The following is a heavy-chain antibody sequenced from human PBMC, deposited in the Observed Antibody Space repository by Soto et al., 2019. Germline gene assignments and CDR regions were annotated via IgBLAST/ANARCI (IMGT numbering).Heavy chain of an antibody. V-gene: IGHV4-30-2*01. D-gene: IGHD1-26*01. CDR2: IYHSGST. Sequence: SETLSLTCAGSGGSISSGGYSWSWIRQPPGKGLEWIGYIYHSGSTYYNPSLKSRVTISVDRSKNQFSLKLSSVTAADTAVYYCARDAPYSGSFFQHWGQGTLVTVSS. CDR1: GGSISSGGYS. CDR3: ARDAPYSGSFFQH. J-gene: IGHJ1*01.